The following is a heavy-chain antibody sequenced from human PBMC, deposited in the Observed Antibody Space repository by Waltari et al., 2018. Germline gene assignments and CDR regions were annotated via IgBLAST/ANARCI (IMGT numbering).Heavy chain of an antibody. CDR2: INQDGSEK. CDR1: GFNFSNNW. D-gene: IGHD6-13*01. CDR3: TRGGDDSSWYWRN. Sequence: EVQLVESGGGWVQPGGSLRLACAACGFNFSNNWMTWVRQAPGKGLEWVANINQDGSEKYSVESVKGRFTISRDNAKNSLYLQLNSLRADDTAVYYCTRGGDDSSWYWRNWGQGTLVTVSS. V-gene: IGHV3-7*01. J-gene: IGHJ4*02.